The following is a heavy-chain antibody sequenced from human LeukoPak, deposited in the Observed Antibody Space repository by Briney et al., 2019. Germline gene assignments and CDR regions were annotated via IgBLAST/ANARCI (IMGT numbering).Heavy chain of an antibody. CDR1: GFTFTNAW. Sequence: GGSLRLSCVDSGFTFTNAWMSWVRQAPGKGLEWIGRIKSKTDGETTNYAEHVRGRFTISRDDSKSAVYLQMNSLKIEDTAVYYCTTDLGTYYHGSQRLIPIDYWGQGTLVTVSS. V-gene: IGHV3-15*01. J-gene: IGHJ4*02. CDR2: IKSKTDGETT. D-gene: IGHD3-10*01. CDR3: TTDLGTYYHGSQRLIPIDY.